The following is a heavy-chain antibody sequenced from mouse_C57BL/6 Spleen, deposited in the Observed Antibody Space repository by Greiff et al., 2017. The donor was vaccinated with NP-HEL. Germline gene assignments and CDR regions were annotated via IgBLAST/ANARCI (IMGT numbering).Heavy chain of an antibody. CDR3: AKGDGNFAWFAY. V-gene: IGHV2-5*01. Sequence: VMLVESGPGLVQPSQSLSITCTVSGFSLTSYGVHWVRQSPGKGLEWLGVIWRGGSTDYNAAFMSRLSITKDNSKSQVFFKMNSLQADDTAIYYCAKGDGNFAWFAYWGQGTLVTVSA. D-gene: IGHD2-1*01. J-gene: IGHJ3*01. CDR1: GFSLTSYG. CDR2: IWRGGST.